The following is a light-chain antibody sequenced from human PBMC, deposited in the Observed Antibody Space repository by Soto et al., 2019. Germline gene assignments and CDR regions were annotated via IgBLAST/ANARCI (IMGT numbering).Light chain of an antibody. Sequence: QSVLTQPASVSGSPGQSIAISCTGTSSDVGGYNYVSWHQQHPGKAPKVLISVVSNRPSGVSNRFSGSKSGNTASLTISGLQAEDEADYYCSSYAGTTTWVFGGGTKLTVL. CDR2: VVS. V-gene: IGLV2-14*01. CDR3: SSYAGTTTWV. J-gene: IGLJ3*02. CDR1: SSDVGGYNY.